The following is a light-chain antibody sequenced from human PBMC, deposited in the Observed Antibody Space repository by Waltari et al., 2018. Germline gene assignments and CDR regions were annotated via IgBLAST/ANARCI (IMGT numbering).Light chain of an antibody. Sequence: DAVMTQSPLSLPVTLGQPASISCRSSQSLVHSDGNIYFNWFPQRPGQSPRRLIYKISDRDSGVPDRFSGSGSGTDFTLKISRVEAEDVGVYYCMQGTHWPYTFGQGTKLEIK. CDR2: KIS. V-gene: IGKV2-30*02. J-gene: IGKJ2*01. CDR3: MQGTHWPYT. CDR1: QSLVHSDGNIY.